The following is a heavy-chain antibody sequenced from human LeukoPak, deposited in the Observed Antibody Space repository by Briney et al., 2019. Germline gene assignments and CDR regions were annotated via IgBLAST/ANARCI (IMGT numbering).Heavy chain of an antibody. D-gene: IGHD3-10*01. Sequence: GRSLRLSCAASGFTFSSYGMHWVRQAPGKGLEWVAVISYDGSNKYYADSVKGRFTISRGNSKNTLYLQMNSLRAEDTAVYYCAKDLDYYGSGRILPHYWGQGTLVTVSS. CDR2: ISYDGSNK. CDR3: AKDLDYYGSGRILPHY. J-gene: IGHJ4*02. CDR1: GFTFSSYG. V-gene: IGHV3-30*18.